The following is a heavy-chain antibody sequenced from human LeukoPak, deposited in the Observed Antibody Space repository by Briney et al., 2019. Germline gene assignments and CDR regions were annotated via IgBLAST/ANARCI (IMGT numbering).Heavy chain of an antibody. V-gene: IGHV3-23*01. CDR3: AKDRYNWNDEYYFDY. Sequence: GGSLRLSCAASGFTFSSYAMSWVRQAPGKGLKWVSAISGSGGSTYYADSVKGRFTISRDNSKNTLYLQMNSLRAEDTAVYYCAKDRYNWNDEYYFDYWGQGTLVTVSS. J-gene: IGHJ4*02. CDR2: ISGSGGST. D-gene: IGHD1-1*01. CDR1: GFTFSSYA.